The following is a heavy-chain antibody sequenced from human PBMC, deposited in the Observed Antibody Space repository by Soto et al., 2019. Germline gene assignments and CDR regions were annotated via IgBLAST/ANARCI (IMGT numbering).Heavy chain of an antibody. V-gene: IGHV1-69*02. CDR2: IIPILGIA. J-gene: IGHJ6*02. CDR3: XXXXGXYGXDV. CDR1: GGTFSSYT. Sequence: QVQLVQSGAEVKKPGSSVKVSCKASGGTFSSYTISWVRQAPGQGLEWMGRIIPILGIANYAQKFQGRVTITADKSTSTAXXXXXXXXXXXXXXXXXXXXXGXYGXDVWGQGTTVTVXS.